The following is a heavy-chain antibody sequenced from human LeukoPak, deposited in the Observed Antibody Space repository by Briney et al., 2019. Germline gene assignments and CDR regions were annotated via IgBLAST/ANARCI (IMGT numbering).Heavy chain of an antibody. J-gene: IGHJ4*02. D-gene: IGHD3-3*01. CDR1: GFTFSSYW. V-gene: IGHV3-7*01. CDR2: IKQDGSEK. CDR3: ARNYYDFWSGHTNYFDY. Sequence: PGGSLRLSCAASGFTFSSYWMSWVRQAPGKGLEWVANIKQDGSEKYYVDSVKGRFTISRDNAKNSLYLQMNSLRAEDTAVYYCARNYYDFWSGHTNYFDYWGQGTLVTVS.